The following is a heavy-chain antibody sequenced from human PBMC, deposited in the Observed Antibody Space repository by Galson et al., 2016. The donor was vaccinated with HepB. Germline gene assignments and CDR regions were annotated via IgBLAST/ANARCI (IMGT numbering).Heavy chain of an antibody. CDR1: GYTFTAYY. CDR2: IKPDSGVA. V-gene: IGHV1-2*06. Sequence: SVKVSCKASGYTFTAYYVHWVRQAPGQGLEYMGRIKPDSGVAKPAQKFQGRVTLARDTSINTAYMELSRLTSDDTAVYYCARGRYYGMDVWGQGATVTVSS. CDR3: ARGRYYGMDV. J-gene: IGHJ6*02.